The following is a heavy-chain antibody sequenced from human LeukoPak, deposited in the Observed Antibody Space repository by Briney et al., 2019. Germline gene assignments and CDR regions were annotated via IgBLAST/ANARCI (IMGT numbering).Heavy chain of an antibody. J-gene: IGHJ6*03. D-gene: IGHD4-11*01. V-gene: IGHV1-8*01. CDR3: ARDGSTVTVSYYYYYYMDV. CDR1: GYTFTSYD. CDR2: MNPISGNT. Sequence: GPVKVSCKASGYTFTSYDINWVRQATGQGLEWMGWMNPISGNTGHAQKFQGRVTMTRDTSISTAYMELSSLRSEDTAAYYCARDGSTVTVSYYYYYYMDVWGKGTTVTVSS.